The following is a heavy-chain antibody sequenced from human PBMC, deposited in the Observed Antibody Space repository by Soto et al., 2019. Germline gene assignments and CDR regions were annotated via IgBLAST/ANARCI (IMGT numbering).Heavy chain of an antibody. D-gene: IGHD3-10*01. V-gene: IGHV4-39*01. J-gene: IGHJ4*02. CDR2: IFSSGGT. Sequence: QLQLQESGPGLVKPSETLSLTCIVSGGSISSSSLQWGWIRQPPGRGLDWIGSIFSSGGTYYNPSLKSRVTIAEHTSINEFSLRLSSVTAADTAVYYCARQYYYGSGRQIDYWGQGTLVTVSS. CDR1: GGSISSSSLQ. CDR3: ARQYYYGSGRQIDY.